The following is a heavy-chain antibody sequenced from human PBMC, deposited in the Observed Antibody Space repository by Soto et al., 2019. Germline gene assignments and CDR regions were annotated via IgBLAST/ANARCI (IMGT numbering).Heavy chain of an antibody. CDR3: AKALGELSPESFDY. J-gene: IGHJ4*02. CDR1: GFTFSSYA. Sequence: QVQLVESGGGVVQPGRSLRLSCAASGFTFSSYAMHWVRQAPGKGLEWVAIMSYDGNNQYYADSVKGRFTISRDNFKNTLHLQMNSLRAEDTAGYYCAKALGELSPESFDYWGQGILVTVSS. V-gene: IGHV3-30*18. D-gene: IGHD3-16*02. CDR2: MSYDGNNQ.